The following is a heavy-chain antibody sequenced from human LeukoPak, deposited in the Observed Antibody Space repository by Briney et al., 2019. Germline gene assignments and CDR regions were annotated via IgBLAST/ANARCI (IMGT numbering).Heavy chain of an antibody. CDR3: ARRVNILTGYSY. V-gene: IGHV4-34*01. J-gene: IGHJ4*02. CDR1: GGSFSGYY. CDR2: INHSGST. Sequence: SETLSLTCAVYGGSFSGYYWSWIRQPPGKGLEWIGEINHSGSTNYNPSLKSRVTISVDTSKNQFSLKLSSVTAADTAVYYCARRVNILTGYSYWGQGTLVTVSS. D-gene: IGHD3-9*01.